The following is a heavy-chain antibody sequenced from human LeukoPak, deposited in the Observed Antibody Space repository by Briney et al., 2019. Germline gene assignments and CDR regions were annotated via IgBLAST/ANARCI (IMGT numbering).Heavy chain of an antibody. CDR1: GFTFSSYA. CDR3: ARDYPALGYCTSTTCSFFDS. Sequence: GGSLRLSCAASGFTFSSYAMSWVRQAPGKGLEWVSAISDSAYSTFYADSVKGRFTISRDDSQNTLYLQMSSLRAEDTAVYYCARDYPALGYCTSTTCSFFDSGGQGILVTVSS. J-gene: IGHJ4*02. V-gene: IGHV3-23*01. D-gene: IGHD2-2*01. CDR2: ISDSAYST.